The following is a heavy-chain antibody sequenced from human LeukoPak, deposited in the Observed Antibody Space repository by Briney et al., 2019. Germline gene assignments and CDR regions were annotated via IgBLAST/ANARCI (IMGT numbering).Heavy chain of an antibody. D-gene: IGHD3-3*01. J-gene: IGHJ4*02. Sequence: GGSLRLSCTASGFTFGDYAMSWVRQAPGKGLEWVRFIRSKAYGGTTEYAASVKGRFTISRDDSKSIAYLQMNSLKTEDTAVYYCTRDQPCYDFWSGTIFDYWGRGTLVTVSS. V-gene: IGHV3-49*04. CDR2: IRSKAYGGTT. CDR3: TRDQPCYDFWSGTIFDY. CDR1: GFTFGDYA.